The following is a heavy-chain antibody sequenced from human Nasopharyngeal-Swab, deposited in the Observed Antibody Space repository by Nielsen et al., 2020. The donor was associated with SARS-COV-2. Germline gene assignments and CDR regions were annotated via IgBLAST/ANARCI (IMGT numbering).Heavy chain of an antibody. D-gene: IGHD6-19*01. V-gene: IGHV3-9*01. CDR1: GFTFDDYA. J-gene: IGHJ4*02. Sequence: SLKISCAASGFTFDDYAMHWVRQAPGKGLEWVSGISWNSGSIGYADSVKGRFTISRDNAKNSLYLQMNSLRAEDTALYYCANDIGYSSGFPDYWGQGTLVTVSS. CDR2: ISWNSGSI. CDR3: ANDIGYSSGFPDY.